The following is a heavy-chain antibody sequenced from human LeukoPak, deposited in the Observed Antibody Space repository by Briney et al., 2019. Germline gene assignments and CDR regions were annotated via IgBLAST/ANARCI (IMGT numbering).Heavy chain of an antibody. CDR2: IIPILGIA. CDR1: GGTFSSYT. V-gene: IGHV1-69*02. D-gene: IGHD2-2*01. CDR3: ASLGYCSSTSCLARDYYYYYMDV. Sequence: ASVKVSCKASGGTFSSYTISWVRQAPGQGLEWMGRIIPILGIANYAQKFQGRVTITADKSTSTAYMELSSLRSEDTAVYYCASLGYCSSTSCLARDYYYYYMDVRGKGTTVTVSS. J-gene: IGHJ6*03.